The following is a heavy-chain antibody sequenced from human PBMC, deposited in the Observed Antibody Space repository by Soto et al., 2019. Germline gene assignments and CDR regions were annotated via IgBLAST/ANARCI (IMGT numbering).Heavy chain of an antibody. CDR1: GFTFSSYA. D-gene: IGHD2-2*02. CDR2: ISGSGGST. J-gene: IGHJ5*02. CDR3: AAGRYCSSTSCYTINWFDP. Sequence: PGGSLRLSCAASGFTFSSYAMGWVRQAPGKGLEWVSAISGSGGSTYYADSVKGRFTISRDNSKNTLYLQMNSLRAEDTAVYYCAAGRYCSSTSCYTINWFDPWGQGTLVTVSS. V-gene: IGHV3-23*01.